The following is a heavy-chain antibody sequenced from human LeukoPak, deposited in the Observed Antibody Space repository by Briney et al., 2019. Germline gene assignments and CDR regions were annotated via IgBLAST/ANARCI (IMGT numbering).Heavy chain of an antibody. D-gene: IGHD4-23*01. CDR2: INTNTGNS. V-gene: IGHV7-4-1*02. Sequence: LGASVKVSCKASGYTFTSYAMNWVRQAPGQGLEWMGWINTNTGNSTYAQGFTGRFVFSLDTSVSTAYLQISSLKAEDTAVYYCARDDPVVTPGYYYMDVWGKGTTVTVSS. CDR3: ARDDPVVTPGYYYMDV. J-gene: IGHJ6*03. CDR1: GYTFTSYA.